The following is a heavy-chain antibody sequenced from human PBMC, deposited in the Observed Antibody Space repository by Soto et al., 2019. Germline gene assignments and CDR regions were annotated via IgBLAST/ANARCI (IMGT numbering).Heavy chain of an antibody. V-gene: IGHV3-30*04. CDR1: GFMFSAYA. CDR2: ISYDGTNK. D-gene: IGHD6-19*01. CDR3: ARDPSQYTSGWYGIDF. J-gene: IGHJ4*01. Sequence: GGSLRLSCAASGFMFSAYAMLWVRQAPGKGLEWVAAISYDGTNKYYADSIKGRFTISRDNSANTLFLQVNSLRREDTAMYYCARDPSQYTSGWYGIDFWGHGTLVTVSS.